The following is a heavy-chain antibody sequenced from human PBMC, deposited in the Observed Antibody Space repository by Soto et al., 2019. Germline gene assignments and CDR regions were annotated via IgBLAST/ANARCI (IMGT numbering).Heavy chain of an antibody. J-gene: IGHJ4*02. V-gene: IGHV3-66*01. CDR2: IYSGGST. Sequence: GGSLRLSCAASGFTVSSNYMSWVRQAPGKGLEWVSVIYSGGSTYYADSVKGRFTISRDNSKNTLYLQMNSLRAEDTAVYYCAKIAAAGTSPDYWGQGTLVTVSS. D-gene: IGHD6-13*01. CDR3: AKIAAAGTSPDY. CDR1: GFTVSSNY.